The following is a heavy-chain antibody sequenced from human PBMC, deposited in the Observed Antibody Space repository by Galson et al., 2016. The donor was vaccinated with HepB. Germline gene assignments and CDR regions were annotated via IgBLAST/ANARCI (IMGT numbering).Heavy chain of an antibody. CDR1: GYTFTSYY. J-gene: IGHJ4*02. Sequence: SVKVSCKASGYTFTSYYLHWVRQAPGQGLEWMGTIIPGVDSRTDVQKFQGRLTMTTDTTTSTVYMELSSLRSEDTAVYYCARGGYNSGCYWGQGTLVTVSS. CDR2: IIPGVDSR. D-gene: IGHD6-19*01. CDR3: ARGGYNSGCY. V-gene: IGHV1-46*01.